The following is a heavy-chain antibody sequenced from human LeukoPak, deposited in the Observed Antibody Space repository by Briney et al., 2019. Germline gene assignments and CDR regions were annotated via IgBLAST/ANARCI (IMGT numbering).Heavy chain of an antibody. D-gene: IGHD3-22*01. CDR1: GFTFSSYG. CDR2: IRYDGSNK. V-gene: IGHV3-30*02. CDR3: ARDGYGPWYFDY. Sequence: GGSLRLSCAASGFTFSSYGMHWVRQAPGKGLEWVAFIRYDGSNKYYADSVKGRFTISRDNSKNTLYLQMNSLRAEDTAVYYCARDGYGPWYFDYWGQGTLVTVSS. J-gene: IGHJ4*02.